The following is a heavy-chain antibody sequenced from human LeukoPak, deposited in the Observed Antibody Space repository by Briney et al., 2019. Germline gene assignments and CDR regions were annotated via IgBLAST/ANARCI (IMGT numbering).Heavy chain of an antibody. J-gene: IGHJ4*02. CDR3: ARSPHILTGENFDY. CDR2: INPNHGDT. Sequence: ASVKVSCKASGYTFTGYYMHWVRQAPGQGLEWMGWINPNHGDTNYAQKFQDRVSMTRDTSISTAYMHLSRLRSDDTAVYYCARSPHILTGENFDYWGQGTLLTVSS. D-gene: IGHD3-9*01. CDR1: GYTFTGYY. V-gene: IGHV1-2*02.